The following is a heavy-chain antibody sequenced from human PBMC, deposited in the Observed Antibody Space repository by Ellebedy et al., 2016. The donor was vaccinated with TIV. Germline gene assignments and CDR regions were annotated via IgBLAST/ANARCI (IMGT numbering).Heavy chain of an antibody. CDR3: ARGARFCSGGSCYVFDL. J-gene: IGHJ4*02. CDR1: GYTFTSQE. D-gene: IGHD2-15*01. Sequence: AASVKVSCKASGYTFTSQEISWVRQATGQSPEWMGWVHPYNGNTGYAQKFQGRVTITTDTSRSTAYLELCSLKSGDTAVYYCARGARFCSGGSCYVFDLWGQGTLITVSS. CDR2: VHPYNGNT. V-gene: IGHV1-8*03.